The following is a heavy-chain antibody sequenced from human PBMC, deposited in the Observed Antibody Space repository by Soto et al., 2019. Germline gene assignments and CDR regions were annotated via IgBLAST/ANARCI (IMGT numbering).Heavy chain of an antibody. CDR3: ARGNPFNYAGFDV. Sequence: QAHLEQSGAEVKRPGASVKVSCKASGYTFCDFDINWLRQASGQGPEWMGWMNAKSGDTFFAQRFQGKFNMTWDTSLSTAYMEVGSLTSDDTAIYFCARGNPFNYAGFDVWGQGTTVAVSS. D-gene: IGHD3-16*01. CDR1: GYTFCDFD. CDR2: MNAKSGDT. V-gene: IGHV1-8*01. J-gene: IGHJ6*02.